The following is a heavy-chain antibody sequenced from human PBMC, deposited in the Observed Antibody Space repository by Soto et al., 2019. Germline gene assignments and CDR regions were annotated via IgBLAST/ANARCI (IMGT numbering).Heavy chain of an antibody. V-gene: IGHV1-2*02. J-gene: IGHJ6*02. CDR3: ASPLPQDYYYGMDV. CDR2: INPNSGGT. CDR1: GYTFTGYY. Sequence: ASVKVSCKASGYTFTGYYMHWVRQAPGQGLEWMGWINPNSGGTNYAQKFQGRVTMTRDTSISTAYMELSRLRSDDTAVYCCASPLPQDYYYGMDVWGQGTTVTVSS.